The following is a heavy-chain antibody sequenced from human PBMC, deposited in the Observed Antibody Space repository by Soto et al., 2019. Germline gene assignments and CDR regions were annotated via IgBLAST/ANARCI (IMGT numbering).Heavy chain of an antibody. CDR3: ARADYFDSSAYYFSGWFDP. D-gene: IGHD3-22*01. CDR1: GFTFSSYE. V-gene: IGHV3-48*03. Sequence: EVQLVESGGGLVQPGGSLRLSCAASGFTFSSYEMNWVRQAPGKGLEWVSYISSSGSTIYYADSVKGRFTISRDNAKTSLYLQMNSLRAEDTAVYYCARADYFDSSAYYFSGWFDPWGQGTLVTVSS. J-gene: IGHJ5*02. CDR2: ISSSGSTI.